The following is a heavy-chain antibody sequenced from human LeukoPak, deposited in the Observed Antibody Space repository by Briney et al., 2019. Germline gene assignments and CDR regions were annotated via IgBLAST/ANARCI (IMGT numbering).Heavy chain of an antibody. D-gene: IGHD4-17*01. CDR1: GFTFDDYA. J-gene: IGHJ6*02. V-gene: IGHV3-43*02. Sequence: GGSLRLSCAASGFTFDDYAMHWVRHPPGRGLEWVSLISGDGGSTYYADSVKGRFTISRDNSKNSLYLQMNSLRTEGTALYYCAKGGPVEGGDYRNYYYYGMDVWGQGTTVTVSS. CDR3: AKGGPVEGGDYRNYYYYGMDV. CDR2: ISGDGGST.